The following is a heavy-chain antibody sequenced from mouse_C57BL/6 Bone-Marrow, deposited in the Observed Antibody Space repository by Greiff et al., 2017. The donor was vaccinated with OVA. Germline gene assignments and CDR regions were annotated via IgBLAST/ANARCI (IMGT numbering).Heavy chain of an antibody. CDR1: GFTFSDYG. V-gene: IGHV5-17*01. CDR3: ARLEPYYSNYGYFDV. D-gene: IGHD2-5*01. J-gene: IGHJ1*03. Sequence: EVNVVESGGGLVKPGGSLKLSCAASGFTFSDYGMHWVRQAPEKGLEWVAYISSGSSTIYYADTVKGRFTISRDTAKNTLFLQMTSLRSEDTAMYYCARLEPYYSNYGYFDVWGTGTTVTVSS. CDR2: ISSGSSTI.